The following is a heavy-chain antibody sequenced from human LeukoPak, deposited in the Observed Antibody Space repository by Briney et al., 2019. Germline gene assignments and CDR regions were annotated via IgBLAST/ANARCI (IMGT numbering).Heavy chain of an antibody. D-gene: IGHD3-22*01. CDR3: ARGTYYYDSSGYFDY. CDR1: GYTFTGYY. Sequence: ASVKVSCKASGYTFTGYYMHWVRQAPGQGLEWMGRINPNSGGTNYARKLQGRVTMTRDTSISTAYMELSRLRSDDTAVYYCARGTYYYDSSGYFDYWGQGTLVTVSS. J-gene: IGHJ4*02. CDR2: INPNSGGT. V-gene: IGHV1-2*06.